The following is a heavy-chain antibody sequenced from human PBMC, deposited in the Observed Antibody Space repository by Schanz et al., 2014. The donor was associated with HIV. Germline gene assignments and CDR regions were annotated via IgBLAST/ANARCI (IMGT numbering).Heavy chain of an antibody. Sequence: VQMVESGGGVVQPGRSLRLSCAASGFTFTNYAMTWVRQAPGKGLEWVSAISGSGDITYYADSVEGRFTISRDNAKNSLYLQMNSLRAEDTAVYFCARDLYCGGDCYAPYWYFELWGRGTLVTVSP. D-gene: IGHD2-21*02. J-gene: IGHJ2*01. CDR3: ARDLYCGGDCYAPYWYFEL. CDR2: ISGSGDIT. V-gene: IGHV3-23*04. CDR1: GFTFTNYA.